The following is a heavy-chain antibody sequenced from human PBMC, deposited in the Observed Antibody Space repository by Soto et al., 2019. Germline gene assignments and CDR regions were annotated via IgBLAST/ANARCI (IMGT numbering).Heavy chain of an antibody. V-gene: IGHV3-21*01. Sequence: GGSLRLSCAASGFTFSTYTMTWARQAPGKGLEWVSSIDSSNKYMFYADSVKGRFTVSRDNTKNSLFLQMTGLRAEDTAVYYCARMPLSCTHPVCFQTGGQGNLVTV. J-gene: IGHJ4*02. CDR3: ARMPLSCTHPVCFQT. D-gene: IGHD2-8*01. CDR1: GFTFSTYT. CDR2: IDSSNKYM.